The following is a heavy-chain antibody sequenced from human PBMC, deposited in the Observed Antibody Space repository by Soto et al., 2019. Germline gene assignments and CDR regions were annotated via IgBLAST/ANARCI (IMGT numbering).Heavy chain of an antibody. CDR1: GYSFTTYA. V-gene: IGHV1-3*01. CDR3: ARSSLLTYFDY. D-gene: IGHD2-15*01. CDR2: INGGNGNT. Sequence: ASVKVSCKASGYSFTTYAMHWVRQAPGQRLEWLGWINGGNGNTKYSQKFQGRVTITRDTSASTAHMELSSLRSEDTAVYYCARSSLLTYFDYWGQGTLVTVSS. J-gene: IGHJ4*02.